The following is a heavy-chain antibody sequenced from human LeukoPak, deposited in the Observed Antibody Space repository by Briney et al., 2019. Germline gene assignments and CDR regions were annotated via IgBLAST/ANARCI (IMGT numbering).Heavy chain of an antibody. J-gene: IGHJ4*02. CDR3: ARIHRYCSGGACYVLDN. CDR2: VYYSGST. D-gene: IGHD2-15*01. V-gene: IGHV4-59*07. CDR1: GYSISTSNY. Sequence: SDTLSLTCSVSGYSISTSNYWAWIRQPPGRGLEWIGYVYYSGSTNYNPSFKSRITISVDTSRNQFSLQLSSVTAADTAVYYCARIHRYCSGGACYVLDNWGQGTLVAVSS.